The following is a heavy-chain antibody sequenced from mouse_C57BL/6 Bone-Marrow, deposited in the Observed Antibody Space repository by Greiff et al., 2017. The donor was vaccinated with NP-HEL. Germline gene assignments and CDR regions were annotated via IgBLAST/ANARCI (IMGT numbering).Heavy chain of an antibody. J-gene: IGHJ4*01. CDR3: ARDYRYYYAMDY. CDR2: IYPRSGNT. V-gene: IGHV1-81*01. D-gene: IGHD2-4*01. Sequence: VQLVESGAELARPGASVKLSCKASGYTFTSYGISWVKQRTGQGLEWIGEIYPRSGNTYYNEKFKGKATLTADKSSSTAYMELRSLTSEDSAVYFCARDYRYYYAMDYWGQGTSVTVSS. CDR1: GYTFTSYG.